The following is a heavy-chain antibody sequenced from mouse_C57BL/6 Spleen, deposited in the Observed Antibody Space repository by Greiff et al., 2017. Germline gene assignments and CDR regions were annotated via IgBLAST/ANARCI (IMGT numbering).Heavy chain of an antibody. CDR2: IHPNSGST. Sequence: QVQLQQPGAELVKPGASVKLSCKASGYTFTSYWMHWVKQRPGQGLEWIGMIHPNSGSTNYNEKFKSKATLTVDKSSSTAYMQLSSLTSEDSAVYYCARGPGSSYYFDYWGQGTTLTVSS. J-gene: IGHJ2*01. CDR1: GYTFTSYW. D-gene: IGHD1-1*01. V-gene: IGHV1-64*01. CDR3: ARGPGSSYYFDY.